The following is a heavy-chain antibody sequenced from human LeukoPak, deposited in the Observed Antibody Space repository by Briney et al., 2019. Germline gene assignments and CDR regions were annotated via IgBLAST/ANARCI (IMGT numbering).Heavy chain of an antibody. CDR3: ARGFPPRRSYDSSGYYSYYFDY. Sequence: ASVKVSCKASGYTFTSYGIIWVRQAPGQGLEWMGWISTYNGHTKYAQKFQGRVTMTTDTSTSTAYMELRSLRSDDTAVYYCARGFPPRRSYDSSGYYSYYFDYWGQGTLVTVSS. D-gene: IGHD3-22*01. V-gene: IGHV1-18*01. CDR2: ISTYNGHT. J-gene: IGHJ4*02. CDR1: GYTFTSYG.